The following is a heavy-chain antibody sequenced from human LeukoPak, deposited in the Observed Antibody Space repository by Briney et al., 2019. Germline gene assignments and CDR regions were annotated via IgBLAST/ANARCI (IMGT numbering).Heavy chain of an antibody. CDR1: GFTFSSYW. CDR3: ARLGGSGSYYDY. D-gene: IGHD3-10*01. J-gene: IGHJ4*02. V-gene: IGHV3-7*01. Sequence: GGSLRLSCVASGFTFSSYWMSWVRQAPGKGLEWVANIKQDGSEKYYVDSVKGRFTISRDNAKNSLYLQMNSLRAEDTAVYYCARLGGSGSYYDYWGQGTLVTVSS. CDR2: IKQDGSEK.